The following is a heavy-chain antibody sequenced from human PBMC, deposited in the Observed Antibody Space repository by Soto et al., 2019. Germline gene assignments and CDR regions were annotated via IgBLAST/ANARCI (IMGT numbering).Heavy chain of an antibody. CDR2: SIPIFGTA. Sequence: SVTVSCMPSVCTFRSYVIRWVRPAAGQGLEWMGGSIPIFGTANYAQKFQGRVTITADESTSTAYMELSSLRSEDTAVYYCARLTRAPYCSSTSCYTGAGAFDIWGKGTMVTVSS. D-gene: IGHD2-2*02. J-gene: IGHJ3*02. CDR1: VCTFRSYV. CDR3: ARLTRAPYCSSTSCYTGAGAFDI. V-gene: IGHV1-69*13.